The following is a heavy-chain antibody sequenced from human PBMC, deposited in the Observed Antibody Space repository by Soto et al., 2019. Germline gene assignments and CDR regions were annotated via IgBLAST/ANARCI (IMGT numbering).Heavy chain of an antibody. CDR3: ARHDCSSTRCYNFGMDV. D-gene: IGHD2-2*02. V-gene: IGHV5-10-1*01. CDR1: GYSFTNYW. CDR2: IDPSDSYI. Sequence: GESLKISCKGSGYSFTNYWISWVRQMPGKGLEWMGRIDPSDSYIKYSPSFQDHVTISADNSISTAYLQWSSLKASDTAMYYCARHDCSSTRCYNFGMDVWGQGTTVTVSS. J-gene: IGHJ6*02.